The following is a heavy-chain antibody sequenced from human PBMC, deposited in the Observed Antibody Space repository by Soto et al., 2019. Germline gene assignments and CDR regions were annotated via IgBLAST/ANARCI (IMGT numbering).Heavy chain of an antibody. CDR3: AKPSAYGDFAGSFDS. Sequence: EVHLLESGGGLVQRGGSLRLSCVASGFTFNNYAMNWVRQGPGKGLEWVSNIGGRGCNTFYADSMRGRFTISRDNSKNTVYLQMNNLRVDDSATYYCAKPSAYGDFAGSFDSWGQGTLVTVSP. V-gene: IGHV3-23*01. J-gene: IGHJ4*02. D-gene: IGHD4-17*01. CDR1: GFTFNNYA. CDR2: IGGRGCNT.